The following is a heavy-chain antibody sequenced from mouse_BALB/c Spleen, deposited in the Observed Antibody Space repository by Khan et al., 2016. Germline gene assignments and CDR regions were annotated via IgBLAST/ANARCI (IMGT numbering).Heavy chain of an antibody. D-gene: IGHD4-1*01. CDR1: GFNLQDTY. CDR3: SRRGTGPWFAY. Sequence: VQLQQSGAELVKPGASVKLSCTASGFNLQDTYIHWIKQRPEQGLEWIGRIDPANGHTQYDPKFQGKATITADTSSNTAYLQISSLTSEDTAIYYGSRRGTGPWFAYWGQGTLVTVSA. CDR2: IDPANGHT. V-gene: IGHV14-3*02. J-gene: IGHJ3*01.